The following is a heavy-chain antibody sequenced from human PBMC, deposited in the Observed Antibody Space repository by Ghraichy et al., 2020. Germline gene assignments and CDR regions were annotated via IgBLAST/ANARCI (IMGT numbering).Heavy chain of an antibody. V-gene: IGHV3-23*01. CDR3: AKHAAVAGLGAFDI. Sequence: GGSLRLSCAASGFTFSTYAMYWVRQAPGKGLEWVSVISGSGGKTYYEDSVRGRFTISRDNSKNTLYLQMNSLRAEDTAVYYCAKHAAVAGLGAFDIWGQGTMVTVSS. CDR1: GFTFSTYA. CDR2: ISGSGGKT. J-gene: IGHJ3*02. D-gene: IGHD6-19*01.